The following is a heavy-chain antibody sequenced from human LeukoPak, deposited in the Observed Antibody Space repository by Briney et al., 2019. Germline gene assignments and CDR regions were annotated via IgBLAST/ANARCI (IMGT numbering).Heavy chain of an antibody. Sequence: ASVKVSCKASGYTFTSYYMHWVRQAPGRGLEWMGVINPSGGSTIYAQKFQGRVTLTRDMSTRTVDMELSSLRYEDTAVYYCARSGWGSSRYDSWGQGTLVTVSS. CDR3: ARSGWGSSRYDS. D-gene: IGHD6-13*01. CDR1: GYTFTSYY. CDR2: INPSGGST. V-gene: IGHV1-46*01. J-gene: IGHJ4*02.